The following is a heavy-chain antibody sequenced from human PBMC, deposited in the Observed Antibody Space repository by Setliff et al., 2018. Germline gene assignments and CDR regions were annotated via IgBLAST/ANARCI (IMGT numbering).Heavy chain of an antibody. V-gene: IGHV5-10-1*01. CDR2: IDPGDSYA. J-gene: IGHJ5*02. CDR3: ARLGRERSTFAWLDA. D-gene: IGHD1-1*01. CDR1: GYNFANHW. Sequence: GESLKISCQASGYNFANHWIAWVRLMPGKGLEYMGRIDPGDSYADYSPSFEGLVTISADKSRTTVYLQRTSLQASDTALYLCARLGRERSTFAWLDAWGQGTQVTVSS.